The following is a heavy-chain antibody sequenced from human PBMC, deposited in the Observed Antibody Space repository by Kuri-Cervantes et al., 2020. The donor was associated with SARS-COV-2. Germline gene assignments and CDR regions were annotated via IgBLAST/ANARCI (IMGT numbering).Heavy chain of an antibody. Sequence: GGSLRLSCAASGFTVSSNYMSWVRQAPGKGLEWVSVIYSGGSTYYADSVKGRFTISRDNSKNTLYLQMDSLRAEDTAVYYCARGGSNYYGMDVWGQGTTVTVSS. CDR2: IYSGGST. J-gene: IGHJ6*02. D-gene: IGHD4-11*01. CDR1: GFTVSSNY. V-gene: IGHV3-66*01. CDR3: ARGGSNYYGMDV.